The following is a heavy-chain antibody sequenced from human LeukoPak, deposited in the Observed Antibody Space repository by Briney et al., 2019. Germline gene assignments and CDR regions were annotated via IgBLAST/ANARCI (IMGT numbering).Heavy chain of an antibody. D-gene: IGHD2-21*01. CDR2: INTNTGNP. J-gene: IGHJ3*02. CDR1: GYTFTSHA. V-gene: IGHV7-4-1*02. CDR3: TRDGEGYAFDI. Sequence: ASVKVSCKASGYTFTSHAMNWVRQAPGQGLEWMGWINTNTGNPTYAQGFTGRFAFSLDTSVTTACLQISSLKAEDTAVYYCTRDGEGYAFDIWGQGTMVTVSS.